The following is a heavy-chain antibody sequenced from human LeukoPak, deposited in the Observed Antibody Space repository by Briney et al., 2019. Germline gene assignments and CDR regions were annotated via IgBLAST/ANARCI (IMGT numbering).Heavy chain of an antibody. J-gene: IGHJ6*03. Sequence: ASVKVSCKASGYTFTNYAIHWVRQAPGQRFEWMGWINAANGHTKYSQEFQDRITITRDTSATTAYMELSNLRSEDMALYYCARGRGPPNTNRDFYYYYCMDVWGTGTTVTVSS. D-gene: IGHD3-10*01. CDR2: INAANGHT. CDR3: ARGRGPPNTNRDFYYYYCMDV. V-gene: IGHV1-3*03. CDR1: GYTFTNYA.